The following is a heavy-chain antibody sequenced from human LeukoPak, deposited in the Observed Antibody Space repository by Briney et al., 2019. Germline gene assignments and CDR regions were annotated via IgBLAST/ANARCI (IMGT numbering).Heavy chain of an antibody. V-gene: IGHV4-4*07. CDR3: ARLRRYSGSYLFDY. CDR2: IYTSGST. D-gene: IGHD1-26*01. Sequence: SETLSLTCTVSGGSISSYYWSWIRQPAGKGLEWIGRIYTSGSTNYNPSLKSRVTMSVDTSKNQFSLKLSSVTAADTAVYYCARLRRYSGSYLFDYWGQGTLVTVSS. J-gene: IGHJ4*02. CDR1: GGSISSYY.